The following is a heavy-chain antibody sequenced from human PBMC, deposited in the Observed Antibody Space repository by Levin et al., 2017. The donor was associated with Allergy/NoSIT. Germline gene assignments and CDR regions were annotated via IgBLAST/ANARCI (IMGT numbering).Heavy chain of an antibody. V-gene: IGHV4-31*03. Sequence: NPSETLSLTYTVSGDSVISGHYYWSWIRQSPGKGLEWIGHSYYSGTAYYNPSLKSRLTISVDTSQNQFSLKLNSVTAADTAVYYCARVRNAGGRGWFDSWGQGTLVTVSS. CDR3: ARVRNAGGRGWFDS. J-gene: IGHJ5*01. CDR2: SYYSGTA. CDR1: GDSVISGHYY. D-gene: IGHD2-8*02.